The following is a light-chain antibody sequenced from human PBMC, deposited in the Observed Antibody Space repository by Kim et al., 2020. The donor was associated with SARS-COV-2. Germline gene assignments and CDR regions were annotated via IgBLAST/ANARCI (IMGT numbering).Light chain of an antibody. V-gene: IGKV1-5*03. CDR3: QQYNTYSHVT. CDR1: QSINNW. Sequence: DIQMTQSPPTLSASVGDRVTITCRASQSINNWLAWYQQKPGKAPKVLIYKASSLESGVPSRFSGGGSGTEFTLTISSLQPDDFATYYCQQYNTYSHVTFGQGTKVDIK. J-gene: IGKJ1*01. CDR2: KAS.